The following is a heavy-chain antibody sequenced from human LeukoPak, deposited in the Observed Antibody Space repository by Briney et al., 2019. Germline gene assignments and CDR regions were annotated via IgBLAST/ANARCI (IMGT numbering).Heavy chain of an antibody. J-gene: IGHJ3*02. D-gene: IGHD3-22*01. CDR3: ARDLGYYDSSGYYGLYAFDI. CDR2: ISSSSSYI. CDR1: GFTVSNNY. Sequence: GGSLRLSCAVSGFTVSNNYMSWVRQAPGKGLEWVSSISSSSSYIYYADSVKGRFTISRDNAKNSLYLQMNSLRAEDTAVYYCARDLGYYDSSGYYGLYAFDIWGQGTMVTVSS. V-gene: IGHV3-21*01.